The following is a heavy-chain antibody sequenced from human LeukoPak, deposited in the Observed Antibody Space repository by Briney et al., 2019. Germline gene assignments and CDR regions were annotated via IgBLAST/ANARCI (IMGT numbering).Heavy chain of an antibody. V-gene: IGHV3-21*01. J-gene: IGHJ4*02. CDR2: ISSSSSYI. Sequence: GGSLRLSCAASGFTFSSYSMNWVRQAPGKGLEWVSSISSSSSYIYYADSVKGRLTISRDNSRNTLYLQMNSLRVEDTAVYYCAKDYRSSWYGCDYWGQGTLVTVSS. CDR3: AKDYRSSWYGCDY. CDR1: GFTFSSYS. D-gene: IGHD6-13*01.